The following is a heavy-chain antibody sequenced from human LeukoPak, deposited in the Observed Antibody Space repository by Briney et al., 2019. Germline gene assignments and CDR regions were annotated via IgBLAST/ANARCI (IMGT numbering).Heavy chain of an antibody. CDR1: GFTFSSYA. D-gene: IGHD3-10*01. CDR2: ISYDGSNK. J-gene: IGHJ4*02. V-gene: IGHV3-30*04. CDR3: ARDPVDYYGSGSYYSLDY. Sequence: GESLRLSCAASGFTFSSYAMHWVRQAPGKGLEWVAVISYDGSNKYYADSVKGRFTISRDNSKNTLYLQMNSLRAEDTAVYYCARDPVDYYGSGSYYSLDYWGQGTLVTVSS.